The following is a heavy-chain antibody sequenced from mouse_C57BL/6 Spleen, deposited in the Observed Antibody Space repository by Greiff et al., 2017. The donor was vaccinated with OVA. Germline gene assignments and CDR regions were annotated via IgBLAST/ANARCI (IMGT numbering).Heavy chain of an antibody. CDR2: IWSGGST. Sequence: QVHVKQSGPGLVQPSQSLSITCTVSGFSLTSYGVHWVRQSPGKGLEWLGVIWSGGSTDYNAAFISRLSISKDNSKSQVFFKMNSLQADDTAIYYCARNGRLRGYFDVWGTGTTVTVSS. CDR3: ARNGRLRGYFDV. V-gene: IGHV2-2*01. CDR1: GFSLTSYG. D-gene: IGHD2-4*01. J-gene: IGHJ1*03.